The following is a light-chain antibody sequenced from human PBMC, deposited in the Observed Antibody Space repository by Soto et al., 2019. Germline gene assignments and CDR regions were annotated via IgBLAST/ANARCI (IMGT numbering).Light chain of an antibody. J-gene: IGLJ1*01. CDR2: EVN. Sequence: QSALTQPPSASGAPGQSVTISCTGTSSDVVGYNYVSWYQQHPGKVPKLMVDEVNKRPSGVPDRFSGYKSGNTASLTVSGLQAEDEADYYCTSEAGGNNVFGTGTKLTV. CDR3: TSEAGGNNV. V-gene: IGLV2-8*01. CDR1: SSDVVGYNY.